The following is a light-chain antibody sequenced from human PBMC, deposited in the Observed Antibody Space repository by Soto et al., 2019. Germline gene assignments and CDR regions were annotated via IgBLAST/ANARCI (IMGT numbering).Light chain of an antibody. CDR1: AGAVTSGLY. Sequence: QTVVTQEPSMTVSPGGTVTLTCASSAGAVTSGLYPYWFQQRPGQAPRTLIYDTNKRQSWTPARFSGSVVGDKAALTLSDAQPEDEADYYCMRSYGGARFGGGTKLTVL. CDR2: DTN. CDR3: MRSYGGAR. V-gene: IGLV7-46*01. J-gene: IGLJ2*01.